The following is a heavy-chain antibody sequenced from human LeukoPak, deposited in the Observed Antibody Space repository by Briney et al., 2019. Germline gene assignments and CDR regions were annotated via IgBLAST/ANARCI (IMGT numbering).Heavy chain of an antibody. CDR1: GFTFDDYA. D-gene: IGHD5-24*01. CDR2: ISWDGGST. CDR3: AKDKFRRTVEMASN. Sequence: PGGSLRLSCAASGFTFDDYAMHWVRQAPGKGLEWVSLISWDGGSTYYADSVKGRFTISRDNSKNSLYLQMNSLRAEDTALYYCAKDKFRRTVEMASNWGQGTLVTVSS. V-gene: IGHV3-43D*03. J-gene: IGHJ4*02.